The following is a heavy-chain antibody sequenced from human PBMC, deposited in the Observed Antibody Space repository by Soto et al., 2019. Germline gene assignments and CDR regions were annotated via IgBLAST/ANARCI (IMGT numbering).Heavy chain of an antibody. V-gene: IGHV1-3*01. CDR1: GYTFTSYA. Sequence: ASVKVSCKASGYTFTSYAMHWVRQAPGQRLEWMGWINAGNGYTKYSQKFQGRVTVTRDTSASTAYMELSSLRSEDTAVYYCATAGDDCSTTACYVIDYWGQGTLGTVSS. D-gene: IGHD2-2*01. CDR2: INAGNGYT. J-gene: IGHJ4*02. CDR3: ATAGDDCSTTACYVIDY.